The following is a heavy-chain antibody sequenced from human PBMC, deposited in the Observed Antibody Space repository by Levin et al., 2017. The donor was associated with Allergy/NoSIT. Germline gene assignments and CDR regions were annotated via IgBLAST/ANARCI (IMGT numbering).Heavy chain of an antibody. CDR3: ARDLGSSGDYGMDV. V-gene: IGHV3-7*01. CDR1: GFIFSSNW. Sequence: GGSLRLSCAASGFIFSSNWMSWVRQAPGKGLEWVANIKQDGSEKYYVDSVKGRFTISRDNAKNSLYLQMNSLRAEDTAVYYCARDLGSSGDYGMDVWGQGTTVTVSS. D-gene: IGHD6-6*01. CDR2: IKQDGSEK. J-gene: IGHJ6*02.